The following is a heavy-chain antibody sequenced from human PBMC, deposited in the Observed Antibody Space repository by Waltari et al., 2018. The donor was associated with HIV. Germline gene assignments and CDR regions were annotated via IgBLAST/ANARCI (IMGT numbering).Heavy chain of an antibody. J-gene: IGHJ4*02. D-gene: IGHD2-8*01. CDR2: IYHSETT. CDR1: GGSISSNNW. Sequence: QVHLQESGPGLVKPSGTLSLTCDVSGGSISSNNWWSWVRQPPGKGLEWIGEIYHSETTNYNPSLRSRVTISLDKSKNQFSLKVSSVTAADTGVYYCAKWTGLRYFDLWGQGTLVTVSS. V-gene: IGHV4-4*02. CDR3: AKWTGLRYFDL.